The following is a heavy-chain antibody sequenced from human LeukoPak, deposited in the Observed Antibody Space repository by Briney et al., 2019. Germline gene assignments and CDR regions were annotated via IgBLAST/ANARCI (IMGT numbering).Heavy chain of an antibody. D-gene: IGHD3-10*01. CDR1: GYSISSGGYS. CDR3: ARGGYGSGSYGRDNWFDP. J-gene: IGHJ5*02. CDR2: IYHSGST. Sequence: PSQTLSLTCAVSGYSISSGGYSWGWIRQPRGKGLEWIEYIYHSGSTYYNPSLKSRVTISVDRSKNQFSPKLSSVTAAGTAVYYCARGGYGSGSYGRDNWFDPWGQGTLVTVSS. V-gene: IGHV4-30-2*01.